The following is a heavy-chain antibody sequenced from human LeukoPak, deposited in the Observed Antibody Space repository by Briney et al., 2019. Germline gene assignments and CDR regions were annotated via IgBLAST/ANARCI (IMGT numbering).Heavy chain of an antibody. D-gene: IGHD3-10*01. CDR1: GFTFSSYA. J-gene: IGHJ4*02. V-gene: IGHV3-23*01. Sequence: PGGSLRLSCAASGFTFSSYAMSWVRQAPGKGLEWVSAISGSGGSTYYADSVKGRFTISRDNSKNTLYLQMNSLRAEDTAVYYCAKAPQIDYYGSGSYYSYWGQGTLVTVSS. CDR2: ISGSGGST. CDR3: AKAPQIDYYGSGSYYSY.